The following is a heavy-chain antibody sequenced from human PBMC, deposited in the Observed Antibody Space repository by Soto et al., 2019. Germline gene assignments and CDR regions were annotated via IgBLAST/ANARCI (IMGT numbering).Heavy chain of an antibody. Sequence: GGSLRLSCAASGFTCSSYAMSWVRQAPGKGLEWVSAISGSGGSTYYADSVKGRFTISRDNSKNTLYLQMNSLRAEDTAVYYCAKRPLSNSNNWFDPWGQGTLVTVSS. CDR1: GFTCSSYA. D-gene: IGHD6-13*01. V-gene: IGHV3-23*01. CDR2: ISGSGGST. CDR3: AKRPLSNSNNWFDP. J-gene: IGHJ5*02.